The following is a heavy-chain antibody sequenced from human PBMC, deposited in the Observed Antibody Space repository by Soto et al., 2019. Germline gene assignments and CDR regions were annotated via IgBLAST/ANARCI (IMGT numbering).Heavy chain of an antibody. D-gene: IGHD3-22*01. V-gene: IGHV3-30*18. CDR3: AKSTLRDYYDISGY. J-gene: IGHJ4*02. CDR2: ISYDGSNK. Sequence: QVQLVESGGGVVQPGRSLRLSCAASGFTFSSYGMHWVRQAPGKGLEWVAVISYDGSNKYYADSVKGRFTISRDNSKNTLYLQMNSLRAEDTAVYYCAKSTLRDYYDISGYWGQGTLVTVSS. CDR1: GFTFSSYG.